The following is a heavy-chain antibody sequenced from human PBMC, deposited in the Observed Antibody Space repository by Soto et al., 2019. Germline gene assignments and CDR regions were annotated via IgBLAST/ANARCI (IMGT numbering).Heavy chain of an antibody. D-gene: IGHD3-16*01. Sequence: QVQLVQSGDEVKKPGASVKVSCKASGYIFVNYGIAWVRQAPRQGLEWMGWISPYTGNTHSASKVQGRLTMTTDTSTSTAYMDLGGLTSDETAVYYCVMVDNYVTPTPQDVWGQGTTVTVSS. CDR3: VMVDNYVTPTPQDV. CDR2: ISPYTGNT. CDR1: GYIFVNYG. V-gene: IGHV1-18*01. J-gene: IGHJ6*02.